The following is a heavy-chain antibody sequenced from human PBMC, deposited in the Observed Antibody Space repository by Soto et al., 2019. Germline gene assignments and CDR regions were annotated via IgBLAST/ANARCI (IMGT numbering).Heavy chain of an antibody. CDR1: GFTFSDYS. D-gene: IGHD4-17*01. CDR3: AREEEDGDFFCY. V-gene: IGHV3-48*02. CDR2: ISTGSSAK. J-gene: IGHJ4*01. Sequence: EVQMVESGGGLVQPGGSLRLSCAASGFTFSDYSMNWVRQAPGKGMEWVSYISTGSSAKYYADSVKGRFTISRDNANQSLFLQMNSLRDGDTAVVYWAREEEDGDFFCYRGQGTLVTVSP.